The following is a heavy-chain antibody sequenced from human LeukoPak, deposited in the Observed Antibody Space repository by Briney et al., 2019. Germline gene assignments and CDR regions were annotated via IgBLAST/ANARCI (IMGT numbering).Heavy chain of an antibody. D-gene: IGHD6-13*01. V-gene: IGHV4-34*01. CDR1: GASFSGYY. CDR3: ARGVAGTGDY. Sequence: SETLSLTCAVYGASFSGYYWSWIRQPPGKGLEWIGAINHSGSTNYDPSHKSRVTISVDTSKNQFSLKLSSVTAADTAVYYCARGVAGTGDYWGQGTLVTVSS. CDR2: INHSGST. J-gene: IGHJ4*02.